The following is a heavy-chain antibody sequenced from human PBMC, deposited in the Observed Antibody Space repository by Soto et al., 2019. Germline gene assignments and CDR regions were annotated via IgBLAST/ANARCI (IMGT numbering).Heavy chain of an antibody. D-gene: IGHD1-1*01. CDR3: ERIHWQPDYLECFDF. CDR1: GYTFTSHG. J-gene: IGHJ4*02. CDR2: ISAYNGDT. V-gene: IGHV1-18*04. Sequence: ASVKVSCKTSGYTFTSHGISWVRWAPGRGLEWMGWISAYNGDTKYAQRVQDRVSMTTDTSTATAYIELRSLRFDDTAIYFCERIHWQPDYLECFDFWGQGTPVTVSS.